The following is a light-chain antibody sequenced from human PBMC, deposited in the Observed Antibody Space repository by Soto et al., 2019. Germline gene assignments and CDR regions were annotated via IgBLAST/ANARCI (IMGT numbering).Light chain of an antibody. Sequence: EVVLTQSPATLSLSPGELATLSCRASENVRTFVDWYQQKPGQAPRLLIYGASSRATGIPDRFSGSGSGTDFTLTISRLEPEDFAVYYCHQYGSSSWTFGQGTKVDIK. CDR1: ENVRTF. CDR3: HQYGSSSWT. CDR2: GAS. V-gene: IGKV3-20*01. J-gene: IGKJ1*01.